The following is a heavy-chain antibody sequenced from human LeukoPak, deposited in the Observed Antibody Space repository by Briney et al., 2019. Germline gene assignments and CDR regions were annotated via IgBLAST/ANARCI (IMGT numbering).Heavy chain of an antibody. Sequence: ASVKVSCKASRYTFTSYDINWVRQATGQGLEWMGWMNPNSGNTGFAQKFQGRVTMTRNTSISTAYMELSSLRSEDTAVYYCARHPPLSGTLYYYYGMDVWGQGTTVTVSS. CDR2: MNPNSGNT. J-gene: IGHJ6*02. V-gene: IGHV1-8*01. CDR3: ARHPPLSGTLYYYYGMDV. D-gene: IGHD1-14*01. CDR1: RYTFTSYD.